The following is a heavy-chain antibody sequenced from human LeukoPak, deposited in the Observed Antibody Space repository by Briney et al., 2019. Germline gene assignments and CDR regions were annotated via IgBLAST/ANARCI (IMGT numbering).Heavy chain of an antibody. CDR1: GGTFSSYA. CDR2: IGTYNGNT. J-gene: IGHJ3*02. V-gene: IGHV1-18*01. Sequence: GSSVKVSCKASGGTFSSYAISWVRQAPGQGLEWMGWIGTYNGNTNYAQKLQGRVTMTTDTSTSTAYMELRSLRSDDTAVYYCARDGTRPGYYYDSSAAAFDIWGQGTMVTVSS. CDR3: ARDGTRPGYYYDSSAAAFDI. D-gene: IGHD3-22*01.